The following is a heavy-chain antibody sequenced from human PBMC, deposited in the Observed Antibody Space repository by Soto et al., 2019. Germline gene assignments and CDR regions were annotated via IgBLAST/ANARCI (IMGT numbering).Heavy chain of an antibody. CDR1: GGTFSSYA. CDR3: ARVACSSTSCWPATYYYYGMDV. J-gene: IGHJ6*02. D-gene: IGHD2-2*01. V-gene: IGHV1-69*06. CDR2: IIPIFGTA. Sequence: QVQLVQSGAEVKKPGSSVKVSCKASGGTFSSYAISWVRQAPGQGLEWMGGIIPIFGTANYAPKFQGRVTITADKSTSTAYMELSSLRSEDTAVYYCARVACSSTSCWPATYYYYGMDVWGQGTTVTVSS.